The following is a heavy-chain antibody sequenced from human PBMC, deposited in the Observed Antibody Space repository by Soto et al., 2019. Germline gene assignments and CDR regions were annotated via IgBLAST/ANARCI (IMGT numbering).Heavy chain of an antibody. CDR1: GSSFTSTNYF. CDR3: ARLQIYDSRAAPTPIFHP. V-gene: IGHV4-39*01. Sequence: QLQESGPGLVKPSETLSLTCTVSGSSFTSTNYFWGWIRQPPGKGLEWIGYMYYNGNTFYSPSLKSRVPMSVDTSKRQFSLDLSSVTAADTAMYYCARLQIYDSRAAPTPIFHPWGLGAMVTVSS. CDR2: MYYNGNT. J-gene: IGHJ1*01. D-gene: IGHD3-22*01.